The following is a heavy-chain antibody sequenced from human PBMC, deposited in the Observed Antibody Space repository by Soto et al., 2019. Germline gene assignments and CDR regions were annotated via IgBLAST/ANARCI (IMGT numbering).Heavy chain of an antibody. Sequence: PSETLSLTCAVYGGSFSGYYWSWIRQPPGKGLEWIGEINHSGSTNYNPSLKSRVTISVDTSKNQFSLKLSSVTAADTAVYYCAVTLGGSYNWFDHWGQGTLVTVSS. J-gene: IGHJ5*02. CDR1: GGSFSGYY. V-gene: IGHV4-34*01. D-gene: IGHD3-16*01. CDR3: AVTLGGSYNWFDH. CDR2: INHSGST.